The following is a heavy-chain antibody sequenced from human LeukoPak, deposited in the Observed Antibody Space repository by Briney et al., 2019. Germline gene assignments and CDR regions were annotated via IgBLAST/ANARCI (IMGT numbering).Heavy chain of an antibody. J-gene: IGHJ6*02. CDR2: ISYDGSNK. CDR1: GFTFSSYG. V-gene: IGHV3-30*03. D-gene: IGHD1-26*01. CDR3: ARVGGSKYYYYYYGMDV. Sequence: GGSLRLSCAASGFTFSSYGMHWVRQAPGKGLEWVAVISYDGSNKYYADSVKGRFTISRDNSKNTLYLQMNSLRAEDTAVYYCARVGGSKYYYYYYGMDVWGQGTTVTVSS.